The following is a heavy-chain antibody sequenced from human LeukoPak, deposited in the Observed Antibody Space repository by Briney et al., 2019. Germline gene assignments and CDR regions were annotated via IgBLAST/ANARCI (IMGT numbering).Heavy chain of an antibody. CDR3: ARDGPPVDTAMAPGYMDV. CDR2: IIPIFGTA. J-gene: IGHJ6*03. CDR1: GGTFSSYA. V-gene: IGHV1-69*05. Sequence: SVKVSCKASGGTFSSYAISWVRQAPGQGLEWMGGIIPIFGTANYAQKFQGRVTITTDESTSTAYMELSSLRSEDTAVYYCARDGPPVDTAMAPGYMDVWGKGTTVTVSS. D-gene: IGHD5-18*01.